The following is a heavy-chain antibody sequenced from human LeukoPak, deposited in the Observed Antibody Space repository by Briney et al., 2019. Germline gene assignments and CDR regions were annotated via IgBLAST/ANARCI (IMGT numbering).Heavy chain of an antibody. D-gene: IGHD6-19*01. CDR2: INPNSGGT. CDR1: GYTFTGYY. J-gene: IGHJ4*02. CDR3: ARGGVQWLDYFDY. V-gene: IGHV1-2*02. Sequence: GSSVKVSCKASGYTFTGYYMYWVRQAPGQGLEWMAWINPNSGGTNYAQKFQGRVTMTRETSISTAYMELSSLRSDDAAVYYCARGGVQWLDYFDYWGQGTLVTVSS.